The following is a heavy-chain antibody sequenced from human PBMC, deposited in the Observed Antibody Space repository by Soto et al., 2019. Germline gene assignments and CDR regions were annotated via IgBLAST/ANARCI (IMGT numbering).Heavy chain of an antibody. CDR1: GFTFDDYA. J-gene: IGHJ4*02. V-gene: IGHV3-9*01. Sequence: GGSLRLSCAASGFTFDDYAMHWVRQAPGKGLEWVSGISWNSGSIGYADSVKGRFTISRDNAKNSLYLQMNSLRAEDTALYYCAKDRTYYYGSGSYYFDYWGQGTLVTVSS. CDR2: ISWNSGSI. D-gene: IGHD3-10*01. CDR3: AKDRTYYYGSGSYYFDY.